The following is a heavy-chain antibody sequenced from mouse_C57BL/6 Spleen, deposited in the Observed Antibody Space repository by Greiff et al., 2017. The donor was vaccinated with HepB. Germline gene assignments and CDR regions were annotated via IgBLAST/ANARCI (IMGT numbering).Heavy chain of an antibody. V-gene: IGHV5-4*01. CDR2: ISDGGSYT. CDR3: ARRDGYSWFAY. Sequence: DVQLQESGGGLVKPGGSLKLSCAASGFTFSSYAMSWVRQTPEKRLEWVATISDGGSYTYYPDNVKGRFTISRDNAKNNLYLQMSHLKSEDTAMYYCARRDGYSWFAYWGQGTLVTVSA. D-gene: IGHD2-3*01. CDR1: GFTFSSYA. J-gene: IGHJ3*01.